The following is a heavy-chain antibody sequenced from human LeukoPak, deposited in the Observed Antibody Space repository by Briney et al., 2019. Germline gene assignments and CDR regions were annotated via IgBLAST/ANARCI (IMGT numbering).Heavy chain of an antibody. CDR2: IYYSGST. CDR1: GGSISSGGYY. V-gene: IGHV4-31*03. CDR3: AREFRLYYDILTGGLNWFDP. Sequence: SETLSLTCTVSGGSISSGGYYWSWIRQHPGKGLEWIGYIYYSGSTYYNPSLKSRVTISVDTSKDQFSLKLSSVTAADTAVYYCAREFRLYYDILTGGLNWFDPWGQGTLVTVSS. J-gene: IGHJ5*02. D-gene: IGHD3-9*01.